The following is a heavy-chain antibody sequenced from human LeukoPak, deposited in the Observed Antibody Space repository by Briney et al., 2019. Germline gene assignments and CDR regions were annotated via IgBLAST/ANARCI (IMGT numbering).Heavy chain of an antibody. CDR3: AKTDIVVVVAATNYFDY. D-gene: IGHD2-15*01. Sequence: GGSLRLSCAASGFTFSSYAMSWVRQAPGKGLKWVSAISGSGGSTYYADSVKGRFTISRDNSKNTLYLQMNSLRAEDTAVYYCAKTDIVVVVAATNYFDYWGQGTLVTVSS. CDR1: GFTFSSYA. CDR2: ISGSGGST. J-gene: IGHJ4*02. V-gene: IGHV3-23*01.